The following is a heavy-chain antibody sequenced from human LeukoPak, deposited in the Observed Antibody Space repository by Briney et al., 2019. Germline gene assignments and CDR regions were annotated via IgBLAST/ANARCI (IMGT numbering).Heavy chain of an antibody. D-gene: IGHD3-10*01. CDR2: INWNGGST. J-gene: IGHJ6*03. CDR1: GFTFDDYG. CDR3: ARENGSGIYYYYYYYMDV. V-gene: IGHV3-20*04. Sequence: GGSLRLSCAASGFTFDDYGMSWVRQAPGKGLEWVSGINWNGGSTGYADSVKGRFTISRDNAKNSLYLQMNSLRAEDTALYYCARENGSGIYYYYYYYMDVWGKGTTVTVSS.